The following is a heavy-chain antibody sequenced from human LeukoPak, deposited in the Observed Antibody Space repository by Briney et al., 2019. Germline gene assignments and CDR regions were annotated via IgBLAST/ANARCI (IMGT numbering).Heavy chain of an antibody. CDR2: IKSKTDGGTT. Sequence: GGSLRLSCTTSGIIFGDYGMSWVRQAPGKGLEWVGRIKSKTDGGTTDYAAPVKGRFTISRDDSKNTLYLQMNSLKTEDTAVYYCTTTVVTAKKPLDYWGQGTLVTVSS. CDR1: GIIFGDYG. CDR3: TTTVVTAKKPLDY. D-gene: IGHD2-21*02. J-gene: IGHJ4*02. V-gene: IGHV3-15*01.